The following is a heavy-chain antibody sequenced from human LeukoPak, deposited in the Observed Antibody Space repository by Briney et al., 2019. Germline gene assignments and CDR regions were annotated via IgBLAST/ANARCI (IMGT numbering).Heavy chain of an antibody. V-gene: IGHV1-2*02. J-gene: IGHJ4*02. Sequence: ASVKVSCKASGYTFTGYYMHWVRQAPGQRLEWMGWINPNSGGTNYAQKFQGRVTMTRDTSISTAYMELSRLRSDDTAVYYCASSIAAAGTGLDYWGQGTLVTVSS. CDR3: ASSIAAAGTGLDY. CDR1: GYTFTGYY. D-gene: IGHD6-13*01. CDR2: INPNSGGT.